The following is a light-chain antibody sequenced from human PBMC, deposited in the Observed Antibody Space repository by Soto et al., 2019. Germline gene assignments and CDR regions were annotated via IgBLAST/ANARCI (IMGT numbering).Light chain of an antibody. Sequence: DIQMTQSPSTVSAYVGDIVTITCRASQSITGWLAWYQQKPGKAPKLLIYDASSLGSGVPSRFSGSGSGTEFTLTISSLQPDDFATYYCQQYNSYSWTFGQGTKVDIK. CDR2: DAS. CDR1: QSITGW. V-gene: IGKV1-5*01. J-gene: IGKJ1*01. CDR3: QQYNSYSWT.